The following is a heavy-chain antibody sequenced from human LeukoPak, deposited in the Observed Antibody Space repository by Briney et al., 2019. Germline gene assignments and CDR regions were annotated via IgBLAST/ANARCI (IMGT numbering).Heavy chain of an antibody. D-gene: IGHD3-22*01. J-gene: IGHJ4*02. CDR2: ISSSSSTI. CDR3: ARDERGYYDSSGYYVAITDY. V-gene: IGHV3-48*01. CDR1: GFTFSSYS. Sequence: GGSLRLSCAASGFTFSSYSMNWVRQAPGKGLEWVSYISSSSSTIYYADSVKGRFTISRDNAKNSLYLQMNSLRAEDTAVYYCARDERGYYDSSGYYVAITDYWGQGTLVTVSS.